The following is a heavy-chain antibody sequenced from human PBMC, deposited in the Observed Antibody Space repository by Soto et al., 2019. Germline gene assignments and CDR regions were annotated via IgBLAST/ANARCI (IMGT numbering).Heavy chain of an antibody. CDR1: GFTFSSYA. Sequence: QVQLVESGGGVVQPGRSLRLSCAASGFTFSSYAMHWVRQAPGKGLEWVAVISYDGSNKYYADSVKGRFTISRDNSKKPLYVQMNGLRAEDTAVYFCAIPLWTDVFNWAYFVLWGRGTLVTVSS. D-gene: IGHD2-21*01. J-gene: IGHJ2*01. CDR2: ISYDGSNK. CDR3: AIPLWTDVFNWAYFVL. V-gene: IGHV3-30-3*01.